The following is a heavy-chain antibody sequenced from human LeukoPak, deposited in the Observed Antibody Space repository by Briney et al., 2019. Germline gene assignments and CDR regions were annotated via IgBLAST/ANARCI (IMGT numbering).Heavy chain of an antibody. CDR2: IIPIFGTA. D-gene: IGHD1-26*01. CDR1: GGTFSSYA. CDR3: ARGAQWELHYFDY. J-gene: IGHJ4*02. V-gene: IGHV1-69*05. Sequence: SVKVSCKASGGTFSSYAISWVRQAPGQGLEWMGRIIPIFGTANYAQKLQGRVTITTDESTSTAYMELRSLRPEDTAVYYCARGAQWELHYFDYWGQGALVTVSS.